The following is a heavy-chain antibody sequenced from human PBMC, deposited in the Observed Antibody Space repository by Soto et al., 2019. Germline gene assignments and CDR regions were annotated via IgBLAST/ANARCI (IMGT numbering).Heavy chain of an antibody. V-gene: IGHV1-58*01. CDR3: AADDMTVVV. D-gene: IGHD3-22*01. J-gene: IGHJ4*02. CDR1: GFTFTSSA. CDR2: IVVGGAKT. Sequence: SVKVSCKTSGFTFTSSAVQWVRQARGQRLEWIGWIVVGGAKTNYAQEFQERVTFTRDMSTGTAYMELSSLRSEDTAVYYCAADDMTVVVWGQGTQVTVSS.